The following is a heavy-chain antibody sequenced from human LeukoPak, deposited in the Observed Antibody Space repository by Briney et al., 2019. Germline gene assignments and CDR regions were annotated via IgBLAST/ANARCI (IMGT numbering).Heavy chain of an antibody. CDR2: IYTSGSP. D-gene: IGHD3-16*02. V-gene: IGHV4-4*07. Sequence: SETLSLTCTVSGGSISSYYWSWIRQPAGKGLEWIGRIYTSGSPNYNPSLKSRVTISVDTSKTQFSLKLSSVTAADTAVYYCARHRSHYVWGSYRPSAFDYWGQGTLVTVSS. CDR1: GGSISSYY. J-gene: IGHJ4*02. CDR3: ARHRSHYVWGSYRPSAFDY.